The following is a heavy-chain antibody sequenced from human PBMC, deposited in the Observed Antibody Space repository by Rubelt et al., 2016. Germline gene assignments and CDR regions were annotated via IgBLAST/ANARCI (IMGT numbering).Heavy chain of an antibody. Sequence: QLQLQESGPGLVKPSETLSLTCTFSVGSISSSSYYWGWIRQPPGTGLEWIGSIYYGGSTYYNPSLKCRFTISVDTSKNQFSLKLSFVTAADTAVYYCASFGAARPFYDACDIWGQGTMVTVSS. CDR2: IYYGGST. CDR1: VGSISSSSYY. J-gene: IGHJ3*02. CDR3: ASFGAARPFYDACDI. V-gene: IGHV4-39*01. D-gene: IGHD6-6*01.